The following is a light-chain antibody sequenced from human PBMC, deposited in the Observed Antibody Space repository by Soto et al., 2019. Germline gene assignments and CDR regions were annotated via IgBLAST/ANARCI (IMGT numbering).Light chain of an antibody. Sequence: QSALTQPPSASGSPGQSVTISCTGTSSDVGGYNYVSWYQQHPGTAPTLMIYEVSKRPAGVPDRFSCSKSGNTASLTVSWVQAAEEADYYCSSSEGSSNRVFGGGTKLTVL. CDR3: SSSEGSSNRV. CDR2: EVS. CDR1: SSDVGGYNY. J-gene: IGLJ2*01. V-gene: IGLV2-8*01.